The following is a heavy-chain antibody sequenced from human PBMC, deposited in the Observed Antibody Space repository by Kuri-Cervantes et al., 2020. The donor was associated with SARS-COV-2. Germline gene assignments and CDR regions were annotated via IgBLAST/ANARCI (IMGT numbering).Heavy chain of an antibody. D-gene: IGHD5-18*01. Sequence: SETLSLTCTVSGGSISSSSYYWGWIRQPPGKGLEWIGSIYYSGSTYYNPSLKSRVTTSVDTSKNQFSLKLSSVTAADTAVYYCARTARHFDLWGRGTLVTVSS. CDR3: ARTARHFDL. CDR2: IYYSGST. CDR1: GGSISSSSYY. V-gene: IGHV4-39*07. J-gene: IGHJ2*01.